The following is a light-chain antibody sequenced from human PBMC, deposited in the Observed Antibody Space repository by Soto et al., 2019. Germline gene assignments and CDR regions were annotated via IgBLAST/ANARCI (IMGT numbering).Light chain of an antibody. CDR3: AAWDDSLSGVV. J-gene: IGLJ2*01. Sequence: QSVLTQPPSASGTPGQRVTISCSGSTSDIGSNTVNWYQQLPGTAPKLLIYRTDHRPSGIPDRFSGSKSGTSASLDISGLRSEDASDYDCAAWDDSLSGVVFGGGTQLSVL. CDR1: TSDIGSNT. CDR2: RTD. V-gene: IGLV1-44*01.